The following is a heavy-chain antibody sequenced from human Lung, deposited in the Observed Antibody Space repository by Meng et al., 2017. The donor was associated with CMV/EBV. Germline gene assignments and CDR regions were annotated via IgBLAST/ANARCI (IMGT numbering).Heavy chain of an antibody. J-gene: IGHJ4*02. V-gene: IGHV3-23*01. CDR2: ITASGGST. CDR1: EFTFSNFA. CDR3: AKAFSASWYREYYDY. D-gene: IGHD6-13*01. Sequence: GGSLRLXCAASEFTFSNFAMSWVRLAPGRGLAWVSAITASGGSTYYADSVKGRFTVSRDNFKNTLYLQMNSLRVEDTAVYYCAKAFSASWYREYYDYWGQGXLVTVSS.